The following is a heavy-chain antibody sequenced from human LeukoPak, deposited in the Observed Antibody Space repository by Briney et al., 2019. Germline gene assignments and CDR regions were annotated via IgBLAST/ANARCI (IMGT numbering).Heavy chain of an antibody. CDR3: ARDAHLSYYYDSSGSISRFDY. CDR1: GFTFSSYS. D-gene: IGHD3-22*01. CDR2: ISSSSSPI. Sequence: GGSLRLSCAASGFTFSSYSMNWVRQAPGKGLEWVSYISSSSSPIYYADSVKGRFTISRDNAKNSLYLQMNSLRAEDTAVYYCARDAHLSYYYDSSGSISRFDYWGQGTLVTVSS. V-gene: IGHV3-48*01. J-gene: IGHJ4*02.